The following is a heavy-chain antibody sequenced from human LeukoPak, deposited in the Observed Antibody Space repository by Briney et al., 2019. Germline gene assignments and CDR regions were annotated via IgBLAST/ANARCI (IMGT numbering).Heavy chain of an antibody. D-gene: IGHD6-13*01. CDR2: INPNSGGT. Sequence: ASVKVSCKASGYTFTGYYMHWVRQAPGQGLEWMGWINPNSGGTNYAQKFQGRVTMTRDTSTSTVYMELSSLRSEDTAVYYCARLSSTGRWTGSSWYYWGQGTLVTVSS. CDR1: GYTFTGYY. J-gene: IGHJ4*02. V-gene: IGHV1-2*02. CDR3: ARLSSTGRWTGSSWYY.